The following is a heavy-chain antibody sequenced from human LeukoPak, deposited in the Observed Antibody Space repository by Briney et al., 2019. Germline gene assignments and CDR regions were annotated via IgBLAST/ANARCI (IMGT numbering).Heavy chain of an antibody. CDR2: INHSGST. V-gene: IGHV4-34*01. CDR3: ARGQRITMVRGVIGLVPTYYFDY. Sequence: PSETLSLTCAVYGGSFSGYYWSWIRQPPGKGLEWIGEINHSGSTNYNPSLKSRVTISVDTSKNQFSLKLSSVTAADTAVYYCARGQRITMVRGVIGLVPTYYFDYWGQGTLVTVSS. CDR1: GGSFSGYY. D-gene: IGHD3-10*01. J-gene: IGHJ4*02.